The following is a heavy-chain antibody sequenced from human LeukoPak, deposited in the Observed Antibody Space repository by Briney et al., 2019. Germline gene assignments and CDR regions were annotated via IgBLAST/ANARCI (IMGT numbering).Heavy chain of an antibody. Sequence: PGRSLRLSCAASGFTFSSYAMHWVRQAPGKGLEWVAVISYDGSSKYYADSVKGRFTISRDNSKNTLYLQMNSLRAEDTAVYYCARDGPRRGFDYWGQGTLVTVSS. V-gene: IGHV3-30-3*01. CDR2: ISYDGSSK. CDR1: GFTFSSYA. CDR3: ARDGPRRGFDY. D-gene: IGHD3-10*01. J-gene: IGHJ4*02.